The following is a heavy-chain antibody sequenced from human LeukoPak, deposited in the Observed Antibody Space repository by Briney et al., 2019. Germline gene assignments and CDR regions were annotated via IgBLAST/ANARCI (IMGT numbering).Heavy chain of an antibody. D-gene: IGHD3-9*01. CDR1: GFTFSSYT. Sequence: KPGGSLRLSCAASGFTFSSYTMNWVRQAPGKGLEWASSMSSSSSYIYYADSVKGRFTISRDNAKNSLYLQMNSLRAEDTAVYYCAKEDTYYNILTGYNLYYFDYWGQGTLVTVSS. J-gene: IGHJ4*02. V-gene: IGHV3-21*01. CDR3: AKEDTYYNILTGYNLYYFDY. CDR2: MSSSSSYI.